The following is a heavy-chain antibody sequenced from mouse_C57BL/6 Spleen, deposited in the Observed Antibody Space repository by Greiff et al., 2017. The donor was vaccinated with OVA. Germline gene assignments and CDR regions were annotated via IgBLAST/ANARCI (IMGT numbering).Heavy chain of an antibody. CDR1: GFSLTSYG. V-gene: IGHV2-2*01. J-gene: IGHJ4*01. CDR3: ARYDYDERDYYAMDY. D-gene: IGHD2-4*01. Sequence: VKLVESGPGLVQPSQSLSITCTVSGFSLTSYGVHWVRQSPGKGLEWLGVIWRGGSTDYNAAFISRLSISKDNSKSQVFFKMNSLQADDTAIYYCARYDYDERDYYAMDYWGQGTSVTVSS. CDR2: IWRGGST.